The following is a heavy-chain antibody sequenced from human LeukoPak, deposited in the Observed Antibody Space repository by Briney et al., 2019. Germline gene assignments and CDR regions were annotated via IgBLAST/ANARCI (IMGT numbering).Heavy chain of an antibody. J-gene: IGHJ3*02. CDR2: IWYDGSNK. CDR1: GFTFSSYG. V-gene: IGHV3-33*01. D-gene: IGHD3-22*01. Sequence: GGSLRLSCAASGFTFSSYGMHWVRQAPGKGLEWVAVIWYDGSNKYYADSVKGRFTISRDNSKNTLYLQMNSLRAEDTAVYYCAREGQSKYDNAFDIWGQGTMVTVSS. CDR3: AREGQSKYDNAFDI.